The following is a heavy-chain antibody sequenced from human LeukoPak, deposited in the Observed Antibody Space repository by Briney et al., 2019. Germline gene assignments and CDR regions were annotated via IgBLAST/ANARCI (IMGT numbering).Heavy chain of an antibody. V-gene: IGHV1-18*01. Sequence: APVKGSFQASGCPFTSYGISWGRPAPGQGVEWMGWISAYNGNTNYAQKLQGRVTMTTDTSTSTAYMELRSLRSDDTAVYYCARAYSGSYDPYGMDVWGQGTTVTVSS. CDR3: ARAYSGSYDPYGMDV. CDR2: ISAYNGNT. J-gene: IGHJ6*02. D-gene: IGHD1-26*01. CDR1: GCPFTSYG.